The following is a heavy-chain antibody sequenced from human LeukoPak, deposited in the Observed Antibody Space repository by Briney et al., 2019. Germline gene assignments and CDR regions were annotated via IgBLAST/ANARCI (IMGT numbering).Heavy chain of an antibody. V-gene: IGHV3-53*01. Sequence: PGGTLRLSCAASVFTVSSNYMNWVRQAPGKGLEWVSVIYSGGRTYYADSVKGRFTISRNNSKNTLYLQMDSLRAEDTAVYYCARQPSGYSNLDSWGQGTLVT. J-gene: IGHJ4*02. CDR3: ARQPSGYSNLDS. D-gene: IGHD3-22*01. CDR2: IYSGGRT. CDR1: VFTVSSNY.